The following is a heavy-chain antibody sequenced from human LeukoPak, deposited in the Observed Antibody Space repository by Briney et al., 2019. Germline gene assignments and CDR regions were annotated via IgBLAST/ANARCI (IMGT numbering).Heavy chain of an antibody. CDR3: ARQEDAFDI. Sequence: PGGSLRLSCAASGFSFSSYWMHWVRHAPGKGLVWVSRINSDGSSTSYADSVKGRFTISRDNAKNTLYLQMNSLRAEDTALYYCARQEDAFDIWGQGTMVTVSS. V-gene: IGHV3-74*01. CDR2: INSDGSST. J-gene: IGHJ3*02. CDR1: GFSFSSYW.